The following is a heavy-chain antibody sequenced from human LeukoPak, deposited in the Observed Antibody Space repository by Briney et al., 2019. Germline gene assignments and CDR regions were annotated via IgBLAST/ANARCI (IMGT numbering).Heavy chain of an antibody. J-gene: IGHJ6*03. Sequence: ASVKVSCKASGYTFTSYGISWVRQAPGQGLEWMGWISAYNGNTNYAQKLQGRVTMTTETSTSTAYMELRSLRSDDTAVYYCARVANYYDSSGRGYYMDVWGKGTTVTVSS. CDR1: GYTFTSYG. D-gene: IGHD3-22*01. V-gene: IGHV1-18*01. CDR3: ARVANYYDSSGRGYYMDV. CDR2: ISAYNGNT.